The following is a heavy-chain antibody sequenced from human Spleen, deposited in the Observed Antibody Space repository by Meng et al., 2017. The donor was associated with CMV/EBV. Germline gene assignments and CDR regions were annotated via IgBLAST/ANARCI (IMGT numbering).Heavy chain of an antibody. Sequence: SVKVSCKASGYTFTSYAMHWVRQAPGQGLEWMGWISAYNGNTNYAQKLQGRVTMTTDTSTSTAYMELRSLRSDDTAVYYCARVVGGGYCSSTSCYTTRGMDVWGQGTTVTVSS. CDR2: ISAYNGNT. D-gene: IGHD2-2*01. J-gene: IGHJ6*02. CDR1: GYTFTSYA. V-gene: IGHV1-18*01. CDR3: ARVVGGGYCSSTSCYTTRGMDV.